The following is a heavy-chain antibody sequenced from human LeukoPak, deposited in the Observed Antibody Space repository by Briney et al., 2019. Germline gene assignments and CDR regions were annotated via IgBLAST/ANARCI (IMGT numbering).Heavy chain of an antibody. Sequence: SETLSLTCAVYGGSFSGYYWSWIRQPPGKGLEWIGEINHSGSTNYNPSLKSRVTISVDTSKNQFSLKLSSVTAADTAVYYCASKSLRFLEWFPREYFDYWGQGTLVIVSS. CDR1: GGSFSGYY. CDR2: INHSGST. D-gene: IGHD3-3*01. J-gene: IGHJ4*02. V-gene: IGHV4-34*01. CDR3: ASKSLRFLEWFPREYFDY.